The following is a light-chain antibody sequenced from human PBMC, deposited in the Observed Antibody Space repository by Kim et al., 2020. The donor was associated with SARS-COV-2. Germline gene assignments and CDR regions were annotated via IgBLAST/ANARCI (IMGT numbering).Light chain of an antibody. CDR3: QSYDSSTYVV. V-gene: IGLV6-57*03. Sequence: KTVTISCNRSSGSLASDYVQLYQQRPCSAPTTVIYEDNQGPSGVPDRFSGSIDSSSNSASLTISGLKTEDEADYYCQSYDSSTYVVFGGGTQLTVL. CDR1: SGSLASDY. CDR2: EDN. J-gene: IGLJ2*01.